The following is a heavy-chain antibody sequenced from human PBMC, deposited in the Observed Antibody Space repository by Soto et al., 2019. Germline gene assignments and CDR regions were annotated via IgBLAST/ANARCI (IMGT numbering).Heavy chain of an antibody. CDR2: IYYSGST. Sequence: SETLSLTCTVSGGSISSSSYYWGWIRQPPGKGLEWIGSIYYSGSTYYNPSLKSRVTISVDTFKNQFSLKLSSVTAADTAVYYCARHFGYTDGPLEGGTFDPWGQGTLVTVSS. J-gene: IGHJ5*02. CDR3: ARHFGYTDGPLEGGTFDP. CDR1: GGSISSSSYY. D-gene: IGHD6-13*01. V-gene: IGHV4-39*01.